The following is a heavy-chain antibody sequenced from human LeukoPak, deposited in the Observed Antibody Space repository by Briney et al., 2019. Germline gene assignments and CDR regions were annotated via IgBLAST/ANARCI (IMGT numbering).Heavy chain of an antibody. CDR1: GGSFSGYY. Sequence: PSETLSLTCAVYGGSFSGYYWSWIRQPPGKGLEWIGEINHSGSTNYNPSLKSRVTISVDTSKNQFSLKLNSVAAADTAVYYCARHRMGASFDYWGQGTLVTVSS. J-gene: IGHJ4*02. CDR3: ARHRMGASFDY. D-gene: IGHD1-26*01. CDR2: INHSGST. V-gene: IGHV4-34*01.